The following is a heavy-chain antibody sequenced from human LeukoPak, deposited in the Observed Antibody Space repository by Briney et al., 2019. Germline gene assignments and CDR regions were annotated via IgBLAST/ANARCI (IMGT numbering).Heavy chain of an antibody. CDR2: ISYDGSNK. CDR1: GFTFSSYA. J-gene: IGHJ4*02. CDR3: WVCYDSSGYPHNFDY. V-gene: IGHV3-30-3*01. Sequence: GGSLRLSCAASGFTFSSYAMHWVRQAPGKGLEWVAVISYDGSNKYYADSVKGRFTISRDNSKNTLYLQMNSLRAEDTAVYYCWVCYDSSGYPHNFDYWGQGTLVTVSP. D-gene: IGHD3-22*01.